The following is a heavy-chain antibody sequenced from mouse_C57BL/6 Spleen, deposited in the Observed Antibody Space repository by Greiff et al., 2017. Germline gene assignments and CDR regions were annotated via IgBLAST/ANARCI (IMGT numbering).Heavy chain of an antibody. CDR1: GYAFSSYW. Sequence: VQLQQSGAELVKPGASVKISCKASGYAFSSYWMNWVKQRPGKGLEWIGQIYPGDGDTNYNGKFKGKATLTEDKASSNVYMQLSSLTSEDSAVYFCARWSGPYFDYWGQGTTLTVSS. J-gene: IGHJ2*01. D-gene: IGHD3-1*01. V-gene: IGHV1-80*01. CDR2: IYPGDGDT. CDR3: ARWSGPYFDY.